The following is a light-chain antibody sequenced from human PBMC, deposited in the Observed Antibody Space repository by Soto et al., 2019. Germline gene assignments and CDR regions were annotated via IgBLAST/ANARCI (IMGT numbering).Light chain of an antibody. V-gene: IGKV1-9*01. CDR1: QGISSS. CDR2: AAS. CDR3: QQLDSYPPT. J-gene: IGKJ3*01. Sequence: IQLTQSPSSLSASVGDRVTITCRASQGISSSLGWYQQKPGKAPKLLIYAASTLQTAVPSRFSGSGSGTYFTLTISSLQPEDFATYYCQQLDSYPPTFGPGTKVDI.